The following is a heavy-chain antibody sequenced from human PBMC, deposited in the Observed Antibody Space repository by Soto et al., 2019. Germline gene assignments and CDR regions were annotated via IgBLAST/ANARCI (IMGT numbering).Heavy chain of an antibody. CDR2: IIPIFGTA. CDR1: GGTFSSYA. V-gene: IGHV1-69*06. Sequence: ASVKVSCKASGGTFSSYAISWVRQAPGQGLEWMGGIIPIFGTANYAQKFQGRVTITADKSTSTAYMELSSLRSEDTALYYFSRARCSSTSYDIGGWRYYYYGMAIGGQGTTVTVSS. CDR3: SRARCSSTSYDIGGWRYYYYGMAI. D-gene: IGHD2-2*01. J-gene: IGHJ6*02.